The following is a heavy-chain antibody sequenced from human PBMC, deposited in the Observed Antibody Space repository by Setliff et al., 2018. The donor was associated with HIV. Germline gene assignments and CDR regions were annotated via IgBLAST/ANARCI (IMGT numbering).Heavy chain of an antibody. V-gene: IGHV7-4-1*02. J-gene: IGHJ4*02. CDR3: ARNSPFPPSSGAHFDF. CDR1: GYSFTTYS. D-gene: IGHD3-22*01. Sequence: ASVKVSCKASGYSFTTYSINWLRQAPGQGPEWMGWIHTSTGKPTYVRDFTGRFVFSLDTSVNTAFLQISDLKTEDTAVYYCARNSPFPPSSGAHFDFWGPGTLVTVPQ. CDR2: IHTSTGKP.